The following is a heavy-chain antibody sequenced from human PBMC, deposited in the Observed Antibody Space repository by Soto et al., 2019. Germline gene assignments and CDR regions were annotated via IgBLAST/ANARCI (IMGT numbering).Heavy chain of an antibody. Sequence: GGSLRLSCAASGFTFSSYGMHWVRQAPGKGLEWVAVIWYDGSNKYYADSVKGRFTISRDNSKNTLYLQMNSLRAEDTAVYYCARGDYGSGSYSVYYYYGMDVWGQGTTVTVSS. V-gene: IGHV3-33*01. D-gene: IGHD3-10*01. CDR1: GFTFSSYG. J-gene: IGHJ6*02. CDR2: IWYDGSNK. CDR3: ARGDYGSGSYSVYYYYGMDV.